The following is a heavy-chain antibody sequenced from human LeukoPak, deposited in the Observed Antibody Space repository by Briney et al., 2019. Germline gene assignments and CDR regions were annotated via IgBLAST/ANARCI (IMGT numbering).Heavy chain of an antibody. D-gene: IGHD1-7*01. J-gene: IGHJ4*02. Sequence: GGSLRLSCAVSGFTFGTYWMSWVRQAPGKGLEWVANINENGGEKYYVDSVEGRFIISRDNAKNSLYLQMNTLRAEDTAVYYCARDPDPGTTDYWGQGTLVTVSS. V-gene: IGHV3-7*01. CDR2: INENGGEK. CDR3: ARDPDPGTTDY. CDR1: GFTFGTYW.